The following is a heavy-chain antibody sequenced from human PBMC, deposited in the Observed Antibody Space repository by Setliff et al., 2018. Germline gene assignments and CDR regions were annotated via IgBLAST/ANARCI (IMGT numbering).Heavy chain of an antibody. J-gene: IGHJ4*02. CDR2: ISAYNGST. CDR3: ARVSEAAAAGFDY. CDR1: GYTFTSYA. D-gene: IGHD6-13*01. V-gene: IGHV1-18*01. Sequence: ASVKVSCKASGYTFTSYAFSWVRQAPGQGLEWMGWISAYNGSTNYAQKFQGRVTMTTDTSTSTAYMELRSLRSDDTAVYYCARVSEAAAAGFDYWGQGTLVTVSS.